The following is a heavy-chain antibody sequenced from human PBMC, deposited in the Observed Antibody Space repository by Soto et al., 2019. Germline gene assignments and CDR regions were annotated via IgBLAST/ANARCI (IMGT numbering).Heavy chain of an antibody. J-gene: IGHJ6*02. CDR2: ISGSGGST. CDR3: AKASIAAAGYPDYYYGMDV. Sequence: SLRLSCAASGFTFSSYAMSWVRQAPGKGLEWVSAISGSGGSTYYADCVKGRFTISRDNSKNTLYLQMNSLRAEDTAVYYCAKASIAAAGYPDYYYGMDVWGQGTTVTVSS. CDR1: GFTFSSYA. V-gene: IGHV3-23*01. D-gene: IGHD6-13*01.